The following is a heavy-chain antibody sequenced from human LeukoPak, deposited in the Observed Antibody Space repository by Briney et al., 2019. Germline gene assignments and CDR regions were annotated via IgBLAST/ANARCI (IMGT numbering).Heavy chain of an antibody. CDR1: GGSINNYY. J-gene: IGHJ4*02. CDR2: IYYSGSA. Sequence: SETLSLTCTVSGGSINNYYWSWIRQPPGKGLEFIGYIYYSGSANYNPSLKSRVTISVDTSKNQVSLKLSSVTAADTAVYYCARDVGATPGYFDYWGQGTLVTVSS. CDR3: ARDVGATPGYFDY. V-gene: IGHV4-59*01. D-gene: IGHD1-26*01.